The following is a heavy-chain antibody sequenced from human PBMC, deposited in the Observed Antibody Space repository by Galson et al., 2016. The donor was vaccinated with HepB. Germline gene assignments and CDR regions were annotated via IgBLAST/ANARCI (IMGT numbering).Heavy chain of an antibody. CDR3: GRNVPFN. CDR2: IYRGGER. J-gene: IGHJ4*02. V-gene: IGHV3-53*01. CDR1: GFTVTNNY. Sequence: SLRLSCAASGFTVTNNYIIWVRQAPGKGLEWVSLIYRGGERRYADSVEGRFTISRDNSKNSVYLQMNSLRVEDTAMYYCGRNVPFNWGQGTLVTVSS.